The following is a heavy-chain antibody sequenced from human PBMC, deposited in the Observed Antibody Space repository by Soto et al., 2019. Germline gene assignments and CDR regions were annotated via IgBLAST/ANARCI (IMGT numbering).Heavy chain of an antibody. D-gene: IGHD2-15*01. CDR2: IYSGGSA. V-gene: IGHV3-53*01. CDR3: ARDGGCSGGNCYNWFDP. Sequence: GGSLRLSCVASGLTVSSNYMTWVRQAPGKGLEWVSVIYSGGSAYYADFVKGRFTISRDISKNTLYLQMSDLRAEDTAVYYCARDGGCSGGNCYNWFDPWGQGTLVTVSS. J-gene: IGHJ5*02. CDR1: GLTVSSNY.